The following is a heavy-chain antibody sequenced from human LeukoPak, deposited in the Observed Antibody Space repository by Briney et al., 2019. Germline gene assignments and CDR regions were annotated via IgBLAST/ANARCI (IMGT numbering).Heavy chain of an antibody. CDR2: IYYSGST. V-gene: IGHV4-59*01. J-gene: IGHJ3*02. Sequence: PSETLSLTCTVSGGSISSYYWSWIRQPPGKGLEWIGYIYYSGSTNYNPSLKSRVTISVDTSKNHFSLKLSSVTAADTAVYYCARDRLRYTSNAFDIWGQGTMVTVPS. CDR1: GGSISSYY. D-gene: IGHD3-9*01. CDR3: ARDRLRYTSNAFDI.